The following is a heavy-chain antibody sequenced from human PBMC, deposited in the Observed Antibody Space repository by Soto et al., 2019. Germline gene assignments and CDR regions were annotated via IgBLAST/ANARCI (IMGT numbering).Heavy chain of an antibody. D-gene: IGHD2-2*01. Sequence: NPSETLSLTCTVSGGSISSGGYYWSWIRQHPGKGLEWIGYIYYIGSTYYNPSLKSRVTISVDTSKNQNSLKLSSVTAADTAVYYCARALWGPAGHINWFDPWGQGTLVTVSS. J-gene: IGHJ5*02. CDR3: ARALWGPAGHINWFDP. V-gene: IGHV4-31*03. CDR2: IYYIGST. CDR1: GGSISSGGYY.